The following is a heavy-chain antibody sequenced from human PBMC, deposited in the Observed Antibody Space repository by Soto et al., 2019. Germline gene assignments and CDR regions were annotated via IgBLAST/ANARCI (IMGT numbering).Heavy chain of an antibody. CDR3: ARGRYVWGSYSPPDY. J-gene: IGHJ4*02. D-gene: IGHD3-16*01. CDR2: IYYSGST. CDR1: GGSISSGGYY. V-gene: IGHV4-31*03. Sequence: SEPLSLTCTVSGGSISSGGYYWSWIRQHPGKGLEWIGYIYYSGSTYYNPSLKSRVTISVDTSKNQFSLKLSSVTAADTAVYYCARGRYVWGSYSPPDYWGQGTLVTVSS.